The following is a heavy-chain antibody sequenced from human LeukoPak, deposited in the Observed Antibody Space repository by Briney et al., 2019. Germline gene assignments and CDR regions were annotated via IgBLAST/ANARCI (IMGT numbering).Heavy chain of an antibody. J-gene: IGHJ6*02. CDR1: GFTFSSDA. V-gene: IGHV3-23*01. CDR3: AKDPAPGYSSSGYYYGMDV. D-gene: IGHD6-13*01. Sequence: GGSLRLSCAASGFTFSSDAMSGVRQAPRKGLGWVSAISGSGGSTYYADSVKGRFTISRDNSKNTLYLQMNSLRAEDTAVYYCAKDPAPGYSSSGYYYGMDVWGQGTTVTVSS. CDR2: ISGSGGST.